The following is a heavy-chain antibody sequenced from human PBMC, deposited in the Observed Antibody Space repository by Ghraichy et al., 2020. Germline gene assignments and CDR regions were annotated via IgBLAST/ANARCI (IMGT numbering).Heavy chain of an antibody. CDR3: ARYPSAADPPLGGY. V-gene: IGHV3-21*01. J-gene: IGHJ4*02. CDR1: GFTFSSYS. CDR2: ISSSSSYI. Sequence: GGSLRLSCAASGFTFSSYSMNWVRQAPGKGLEWVSSISSSSSYIYYADSVKGRFTISRDNAKNSLYLQMNSLRAEDTAVYYCARYPSAADPPLGGYWGQGTLVTVSS. D-gene: IGHD6-13*01.